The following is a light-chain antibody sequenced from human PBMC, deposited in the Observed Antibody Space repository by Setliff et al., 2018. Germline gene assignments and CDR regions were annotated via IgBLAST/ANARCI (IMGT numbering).Light chain of an antibody. CDR2: EVN. V-gene: IGLV2-8*01. J-gene: IGLJ1*01. CDR3: CSYTISSTRV. Sequence: QSVLTQPPSASGSPGQSVTISCTGTSSDIGGYKYVSWYHQHPGKAPKLMIYEVNKRPSGVPDRFSGSKSGNTASLTISGLQAEDEADYYCCSYTISSTRVFGTGTKVTVL. CDR1: SSDIGGYKY.